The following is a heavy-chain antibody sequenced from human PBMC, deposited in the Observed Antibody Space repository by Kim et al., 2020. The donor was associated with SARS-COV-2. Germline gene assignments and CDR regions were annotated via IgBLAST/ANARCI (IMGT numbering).Heavy chain of an antibody. CDR1: GHFFTRDS. CDR3: LGGFYFDY. V-gene: IGHV1-3*01. J-gene: IGHJ4*02. CDR2: IDCGNGNT. D-gene: IGHD3-16*01. Sequence: ASVKVFCKTSGHFFTRDSIHWVRQAPGQGLEWMGGIDCGNGNTIYSQMFQGRVTFTTDTSASTAYMELIFLRSAGSAVYCGLGGFYFDYWGQGTLVTVSS.